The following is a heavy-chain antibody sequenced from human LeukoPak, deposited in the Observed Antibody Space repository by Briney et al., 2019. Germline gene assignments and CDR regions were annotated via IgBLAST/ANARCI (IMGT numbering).Heavy chain of an antibody. J-gene: IGHJ4*02. CDR1: GESLSGYY. Sequence: SETLSLTCAVYGESLSGYYWSWIRQPPGKGLEWIGEINHSGSTNYNPSLKSRVTISVDKSKNQFSLKLSSVTAADTAVYYCARGDSSSWGYFDYWGQGTLVTVSS. CDR2: INHSGST. V-gene: IGHV4-34*01. D-gene: IGHD6-13*01. CDR3: ARGDSSSWGYFDY.